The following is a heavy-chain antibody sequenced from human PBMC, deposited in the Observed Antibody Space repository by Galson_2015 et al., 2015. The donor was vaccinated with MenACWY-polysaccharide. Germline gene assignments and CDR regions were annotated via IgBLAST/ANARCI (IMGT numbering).Heavy chain of an antibody. D-gene: IGHD2-2*01. Sequence: SLRLSCAASGSRFSHSGMHWVRQAPGKGLEWVALIQYDGGKIEYADSVKGRFTISRDNSKNTVFLEMNTLGVEDTAVYYCAREGSRIVFHAFDIWGQGTMVTVSS. J-gene: IGHJ3*02. CDR3: AREGSRIVFHAFDI. CDR2: IQYDGGKI. V-gene: IGHV3-33*05. CDR1: GSRFSHSG.